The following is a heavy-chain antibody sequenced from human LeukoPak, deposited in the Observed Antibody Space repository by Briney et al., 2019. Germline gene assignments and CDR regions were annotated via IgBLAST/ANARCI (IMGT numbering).Heavy chain of an antibody. V-gene: IGHV1-46*01. J-gene: IGHJ4*02. D-gene: IGHD6-6*01. Sequence: ASVKVSCKASGYTFTRYYMHWVRQAPGQGLEWMGIINPSGGSTSYAQKFQGRVTMTRDTSTSTVYMELSSLRSEDTAVYYCARAGSSSSMGEDYFDYWGQGTLVTVSS. CDR3: ARAGSSSSMGEDYFDY. CDR1: GYTFTRYY. CDR2: INPSGGST.